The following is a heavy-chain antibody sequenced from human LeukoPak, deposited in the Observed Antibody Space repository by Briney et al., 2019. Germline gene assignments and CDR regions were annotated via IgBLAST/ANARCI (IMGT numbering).Heavy chain of an antibody. Sequence: SETLSLTCTVSGGSISSYYWSWIRQPPGKGLEWIGYIYYSGSTNYNPSLKSRVTISVDTSKNQFSLKLSSVTAADTAVYHCAGAVEFYDILTGLNPSVWFDPWGQGTLVTVSS. J-gene: IGHJ5*02. CDR3: AGAVEFYDILTGLNPSVWFDP. CDR2: IYYSGST. CDR1: GGSISSYY. V-gene: IGHV4-59*01. D-gene: IGHD3-9*01.